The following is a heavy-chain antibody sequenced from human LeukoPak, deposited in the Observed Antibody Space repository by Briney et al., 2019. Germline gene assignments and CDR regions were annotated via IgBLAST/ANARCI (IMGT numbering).Heavy chain of an antibody. CDR1: GDSISRSTYY. V-gene: IGHV4-39*02. J-gene: IGHJ4*02. D-gene: IGHD3-22*01. Sequence: SETLSLTCTVSGDSISRSTYYWAWIRQPPGKGLEWIGSVYYGRSPYFNPSLESRATISVDTSKNHFSLKMSSVTAADTAVYYCARGTMIVVPERFYFDYWGQGTLVTVSS. CDR3: ARGTMIVVPERFYFDY. CDR2: VYYGRSP.